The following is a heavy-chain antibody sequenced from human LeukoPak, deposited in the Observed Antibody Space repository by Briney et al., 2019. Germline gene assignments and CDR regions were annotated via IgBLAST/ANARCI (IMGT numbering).Heavy chain of an antibody. CDR1: GGSISSHY. J-gene: IGHJ6*03. Sequence: PSETLSLTCTVSGGSISSHYWSWIRQPPGKGLEWIGYIYYSGSTNYNPSLKSRVTISVDTSKNQFSLKLSSVTAADTAVYYCARVGIFWSGYYDYYMDVWGQGTLVTVSS. CDR3: ARVGIFWSGYYDYYMDV. CDR2: IYYSGST. V-gene: IGHV4-59*11. D-gene: IGHD3-3*01.